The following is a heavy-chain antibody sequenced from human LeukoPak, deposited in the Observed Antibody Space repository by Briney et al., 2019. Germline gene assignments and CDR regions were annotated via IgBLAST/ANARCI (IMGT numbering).Heavy chain of an antibody. D-gene: IGHD6-19*01. CDR2: ISHSGST. CDR3: ARDRDSSGQYEEGGFDY. J-gene: IGHJ4*02. CDR1: GGCISSSSYY. Sequence: SETLSLTCTVSGGCISSSSYYWGWIRQPPGKGLEWIGTISHSGSTYYNPSLKSRVTISVDTSKNQFSLKLTSVTAADTAVYYCARDRDSSGQYEEGGFDYWGQGTLVTVSS. V-gene: IGHV4-39*07.